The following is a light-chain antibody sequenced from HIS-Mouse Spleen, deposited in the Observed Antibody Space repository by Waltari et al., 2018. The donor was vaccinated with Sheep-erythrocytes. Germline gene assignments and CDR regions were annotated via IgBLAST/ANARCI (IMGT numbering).Light chain of an antibody. Sequence: QSVLTQPPSVSGAPGQRVTISCTGSSSNIGAGYDVHWYQQLPGTAPKPLIYGNSNRPSWVPERFSGSKSGTSASLAITGLQAEDEAYYYCQSYDSSLSGSVFGGGTKLTVL. V-gene: IGLV1-40*01. CDR1: SSNIGAGYD. CDR2: GNS. CDR3: QSYDSSLSGSV. J-gene: IGLJ2*01.